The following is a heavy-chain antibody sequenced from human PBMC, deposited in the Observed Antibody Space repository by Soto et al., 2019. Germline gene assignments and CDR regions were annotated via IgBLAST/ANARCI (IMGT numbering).Heavy chain of an antibody. CDR3: ARESEDLTSNFDY. CDR2: ISNTTNYI. CDR1: GFTFTRYS. J-gene: IGHJ4*02. Sequence: PGGSLRLSCAASGFTFTRYSMNWVRQAPGKGLEWVSSISNTTNYIYYGDSMKGRFTISRDNAKNSLYPEMNSLRAEDTAVYYCARESEDLTSNFDYWGQGTLVTVSS. V-gene: IGHV3-21*06.